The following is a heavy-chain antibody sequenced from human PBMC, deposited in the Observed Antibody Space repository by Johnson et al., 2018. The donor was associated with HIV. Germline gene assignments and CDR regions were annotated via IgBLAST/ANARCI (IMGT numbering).Heavy chain of an antibody. CDR2: ISYDGRTE. V-gene: IGHV3-30*14. CDR1: GFTFSNYA. D-gene: IGHD2-2*01. J-gene: IGHJ3*02. CDR3: ARRCSSSSCSHGAFDI. Sequence: QVQLVESGGGVVQPGRSLRLSCAASGFTFSNYAVHWVRQAPGKGLEWVAVISYDGRTEYYADSVKGRFTISRDGSKNTLFLQMNSLRAEDTAVYYCARRCSSSSCSHGAFDIWGQGTVVTVSS.